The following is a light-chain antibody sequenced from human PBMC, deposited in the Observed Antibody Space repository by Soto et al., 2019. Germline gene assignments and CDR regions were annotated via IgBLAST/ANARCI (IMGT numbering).Light chain of an antibody. CDR1: QSISTY. V-gene: IGKV1-39*01. CDR3: PKSYSTPRT. CDR2: AAS. J-gene: IGKJ1*01. Sequence: EMQMTKSPSSLSASVGDGVSITWRASQSISTYLNWYQQKPGKAPNLLIYAASGLQTGVPSRFSGSGSRTDFTLTISSLQPEDFATYYCPKSYSTPRTSGKGTTADIK.